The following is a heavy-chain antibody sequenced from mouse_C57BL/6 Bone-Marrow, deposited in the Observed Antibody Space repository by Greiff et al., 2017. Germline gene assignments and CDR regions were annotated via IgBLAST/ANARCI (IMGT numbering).Heavy chain of an antibody. D-gene: IGHD2-4*01. J-gene: IGHJ4*01. Sequence: QVQLQQSDAELVKPGASVKISCKVSGYTFTDYTIHWMKQRPEQGLEWMGYIYPRDGSTKYNEKFKGKATLTVDKSSSTAYMQLNSLTSEDSAVDFCARRYYEHDWGAMDYWGQGTSVTVSS. CDR1: GYTFTDYT. CDR2: IYPRDGST. CDR3: ARRYYEHDWGAMDY. V-gene: IGHV1-78*01.